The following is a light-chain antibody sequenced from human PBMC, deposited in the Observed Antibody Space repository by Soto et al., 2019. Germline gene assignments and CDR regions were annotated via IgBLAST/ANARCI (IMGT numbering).Light chain of an antibody. CDR1: QSINSW. CDR2: RAS. CDR3: QLYDSYSGT. Sequence: DIQMTQSPSTLSASVGDRVTITCRASQSINSWLAWYQQKPGKAPRRLLYRASTLEGGVPSRFSGSGSGAETTLTISSGQPDDFATYYCQLYDSYSGTFGRGTKVDI. J-gene: IGKJ3*01. V-gene: IGKV1-5*03.